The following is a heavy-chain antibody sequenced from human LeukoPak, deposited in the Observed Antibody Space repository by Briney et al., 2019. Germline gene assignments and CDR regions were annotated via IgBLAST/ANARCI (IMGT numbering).Heavy chain of an antibody. CDR2: IYYSGST. D-gene: IGHD3-3*01. V-gene: IGHV4-59*12. Sequence: PSETLSLTCTVSGGSISSYYWSWIRQPPGKGLEWIGYIYYSGSTNYNPSLKSRVTISVDTSKNQFSLKLSSVTAADTAVYYCARNTLFGVVRNFDYWGQGTLVTVSS. J-gene: IGHJ4*02. CDR1: GGSISSYY. CDR3: ARNTLFGVVRNFDY.